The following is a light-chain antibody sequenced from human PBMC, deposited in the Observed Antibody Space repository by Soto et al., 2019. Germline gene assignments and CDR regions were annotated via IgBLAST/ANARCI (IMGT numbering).Light chain of an antibody. CDR2: AAA. CDR3: PPSYSSPLT. V-gene: IGKV1-39*01. CDR1: QSINSN. J-gene: IGKJ4*01. Sequence: DIQMTQSPSSLSASVGDRVTITCRASQSINSNLNWYQQKPGKAPKVLIYAAASLQSGVPSRFSGSGSGTDFTLTISSLQPEDFATYLCPPSYSSPLTFGGGTKVEIK.